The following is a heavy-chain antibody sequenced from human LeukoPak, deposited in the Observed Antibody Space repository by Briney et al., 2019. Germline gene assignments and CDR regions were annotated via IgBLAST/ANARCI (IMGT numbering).Heavy chain of an antibody. Sequence: GRSLRLSCAASGFTFDDYTMNWVRQAPGKGLEWVSSISSSSSNIYYADSVKGRFTISRDNAKNSLFLQMDSLRAEDTAVYYCVGTYCGGDCYPRWFDPWGQGTLVTVSS. CDR3: VGTYCGGDCYPRWFDP. CDR1: GFTFDDYT. CDR2: ISSSSSNI. J-gene: IGHJ5*02. V-gene: IGHV3-21*01. D-gene: IGHD2-21*02.